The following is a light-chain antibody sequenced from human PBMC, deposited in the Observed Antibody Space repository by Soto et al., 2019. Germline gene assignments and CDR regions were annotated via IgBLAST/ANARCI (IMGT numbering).Light chain of an antibody. CDR1: QSISSW. CDR3: QQYNSYPWT. Sequence: IQLTQSPSSLSASVGDRVAITCRASQSISSWSAWYQQKPGKAPKLLIYKASTLESGVPSNFSGSGSGTEFALTISSLQPEDFATYYCQQYNSYPWTFGQGTKVDI. CDR2: KAS. J-gene: IGKJ1*01. V-gene: IGKV1-5*03.